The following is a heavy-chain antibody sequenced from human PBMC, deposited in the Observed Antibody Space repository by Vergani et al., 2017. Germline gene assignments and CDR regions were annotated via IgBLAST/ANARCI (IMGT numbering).Heavy chain of an antibody. CDR3: AKTPSITMGRGVIIRGFDP. D-gene: IGHD3-10*01. J-gene: IGHJ5*02. V-gene: IGHV3-23*01. Sequence: EVQLLESGGGLVQPGGSLRLSCAASGFTFSSYAMSRVRQAPGKGREWVSAISGSGGSTYYADSVKGRFTMSRDNYKNPLYLQMNSLRAEDTAVDYCAKTPSITMGRGVIIRGFDPWGQGTLVTVSS. CDR2: ISGSGGST. CDR1: GFTFSSYA.